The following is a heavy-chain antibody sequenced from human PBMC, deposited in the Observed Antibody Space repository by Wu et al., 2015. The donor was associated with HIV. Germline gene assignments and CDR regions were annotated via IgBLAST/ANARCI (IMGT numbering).Heavy chain of an antibody. Sequence: QVQLVQSGAEVKKPGSSVKVSCKASGGTFSRYAISWVRQAPGQGLEWMGGIVPILGTTHFAQKFQGRVTTTADESTSISYMELSSLRSEDTAVYYCASSPYDSSGYFYGGFFDYWGQGTLVPVSS. CDR3: ASSPYDSSGYFYGGFFDY. J-gene: IGHJ4*02. D-gene: IGHD3-22*01. CDR2: IVPILGTT. CDR1: GGTFSRYA. V-gene: IGHV1-69*12.